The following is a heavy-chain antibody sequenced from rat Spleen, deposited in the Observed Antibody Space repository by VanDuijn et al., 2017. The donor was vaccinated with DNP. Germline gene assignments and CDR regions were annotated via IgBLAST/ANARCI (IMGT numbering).Heavy chain of an antibody. CDR3: AAIDSYSSYAMDA. CDR1: GFTFSDYN. CDR2: IIYDGSRT. D-gene: IGHD1-2*01. Sequence: EVQLVESGGGLVQPGRSLKLSCAASGFTFSDYNMAWVRQAPKKGLEWVATIIYDGSRTYYRDSVKGRFTISRDNAKSTLYLQMDSLRSEDTATYYCAAIDSYSSYAMDAWGQGTSVTVSS. J-gene: IGHJ4*01. V-gene: IGHV5S10*01.